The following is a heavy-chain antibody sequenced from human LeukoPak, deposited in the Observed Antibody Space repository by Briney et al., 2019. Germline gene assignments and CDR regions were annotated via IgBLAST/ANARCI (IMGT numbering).Heavy chain of an antibody. Sequence: PGGSLRLSCAASGFTVSGNHMSWVRQSPEKGLEWVAIIESSGDMVYASSVKGRFTISRDNSKNTVSLQLNSLRAEDTAMYYCARATYSRYWYFYPWGRGTLVTVSS. CDR2: IESSGDM. CDR1: GFTVSGNH. D-gene: IGHD1-26*01. CDR3: ARATYSRYWYFYP. J-gene: IGHJ2*01. V-gene: IGHV3-66*01.